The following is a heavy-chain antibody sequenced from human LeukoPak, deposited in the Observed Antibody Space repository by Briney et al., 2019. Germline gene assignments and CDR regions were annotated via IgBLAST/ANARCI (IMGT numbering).Heavy chain of an antibody. V-gene: IGHV4-34*01. J-gene: IGHJ4*02. CDR2: INHSGST. CDR3: ARHGGDFYDSSGHDY. D-gene: IGHD3-22*01. CDR1: GGSFSGYY. Sequence: PSETLSLTCAVYGGSFSGYYWNWIRQPPGKGLEWIGEINHSGSTNYNPSLKSRVTISVDTSKNQFSLKLSSVTAADTAVYYCARHGGDFYDSSGHDYWGQGTLVTVSS.